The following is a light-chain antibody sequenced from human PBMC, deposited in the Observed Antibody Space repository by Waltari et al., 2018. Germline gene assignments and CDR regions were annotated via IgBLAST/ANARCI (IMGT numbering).Light chain of an antibody. CDR3: QQYDHPPYT. Sequence: DIQMTQSSSSQSASVGDKSPLTCQASQDISNHLNWYQHKAGKAPNLLIYDASTLEAGVPSRFSGSGSGTAFTLTISSLQPEDIATYYCQQYDHPPYTFGQGTKLDI. V-gene: IGKV1-33*01. CDR2: DAS. J-gene: IGKJ2*01. CDR1: QDISNH.